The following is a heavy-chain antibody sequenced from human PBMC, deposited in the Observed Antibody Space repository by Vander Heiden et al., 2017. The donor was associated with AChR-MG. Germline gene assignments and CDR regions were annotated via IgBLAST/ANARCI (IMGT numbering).Heavy chain of an antibody. D-gene: IGHD6-13*01. J-gene: IGHJ6*02. V-gene: IGHV3-66*01. CDR1: GFTVSSSY. Sequence: VQLVESGGGLVQPGGSLRLSCAASGFTVSSSYMSWVRQAPGKGLEWVSVIYSGGSTYYADSVKGRFTISRDNSKNTLYLQMNSLRAEDTAVYYCARVRAAAGPYYYYGMDVWGQGTTVTVSS. CDR2: IYSGGST. CDR3: ARVRAAAGPYYYYGMDV.